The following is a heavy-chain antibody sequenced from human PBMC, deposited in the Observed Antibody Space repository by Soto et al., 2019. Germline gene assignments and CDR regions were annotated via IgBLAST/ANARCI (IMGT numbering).Heavy chain of an antibody. Sequence: SETPSLTCTVSGGSISSGDYYWSWIRQPPGKGLEWIGYIYYSGSTYYNPSLKSRVTISVDTSKNQFSLKLSSVTAADTAVYYCARGGIVVVPAANYYYYYGMDVWGQGTTVTVSS. CDR1: GGSISSGDYY. V-gene: IGHV4-30-4*01. CDR2: IYYSGST. D-gene: IGHD2-2*01. CDR3: ARGGIVVVPAANYYYYYGMDV. J-gene: IGHJ6*02.